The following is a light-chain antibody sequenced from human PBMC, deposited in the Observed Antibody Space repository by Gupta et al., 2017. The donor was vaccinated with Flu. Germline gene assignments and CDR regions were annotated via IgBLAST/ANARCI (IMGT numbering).Light chain of an antibody. J-gene: IGLJ3*02. Sequence: QSVLTQPPSVSAAPGQKVTITCSGSSSNIQKKYVSWYQQLPGTVPKVVIYDNDKRPSEIPERFSASKSGTSATLDITELQTGDEADYYCGTWDGSLSAGVFGGGTKLTVL. V-gene: IGLV1-51*01. CDR3: GTWDGSLSAGV. CDR1: SSNIQKKY. CDR2: DND.